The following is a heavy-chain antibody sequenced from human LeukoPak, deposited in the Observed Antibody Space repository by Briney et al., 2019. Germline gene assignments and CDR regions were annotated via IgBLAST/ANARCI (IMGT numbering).Heavy chain of an antibody. Sequence: AGSLRLSCAASGFTFSDYYMSWIRQAPGKGLEWVSYITTGRRSYTYNADSVKGRFTISRDNAKNSLYLQMNSLRAEDTGVYYCARGRKVLDYWGQGTLVTVSS. J-gene: IGHJ4*02. CDR2: ITTGRRSYT. D-gene: IGHD1-14*01. V-gene: IGHV3-11*06. CDR3: ARGRKVLDY. CDR1: GFTFSDYY.